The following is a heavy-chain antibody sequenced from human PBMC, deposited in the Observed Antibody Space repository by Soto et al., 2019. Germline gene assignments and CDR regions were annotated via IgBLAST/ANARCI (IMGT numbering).Heavy chain of an antibody. J-gene: IGHJ5*02. V-gene: IGHV4-34*01. D-gene: IGHD3-10*01. Sequence: SETLSLTCGVYGGSSRNYYWICVPHTTGKPLEWIAQVSHRGEATSRPCLQSRLIISLDTSNNQFSLNMTSANAAATAMYFCTRAERFPRSWCDPWGKGTQVTASS. CDR3: TRAERFPRSWCDP. CDR2: VSHRGEA. CDR1: GGSSRNYY.